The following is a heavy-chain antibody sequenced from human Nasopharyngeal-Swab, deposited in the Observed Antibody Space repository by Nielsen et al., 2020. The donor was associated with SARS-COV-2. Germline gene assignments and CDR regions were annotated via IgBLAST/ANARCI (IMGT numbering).Heavy chain of an antibody. D-gene: IGHD2-21*02. V-gene: IGHV1-69*10. CDR1: GGTFSSYA. Sequence: SLTVSCKASGGTFSSYAISWVRQPPGQGLEWMGGIIPILGIANYAQKFQGRVTITADKSTSTAYMELSSLRSEDTAVYYCALAYCGGDCFIGGMDVWGQGTTVTVSS. CDR3: ALAYCGGDCFIGGMDV. J-gene: IGHJ6*02. CDR2: IIPILGIA.